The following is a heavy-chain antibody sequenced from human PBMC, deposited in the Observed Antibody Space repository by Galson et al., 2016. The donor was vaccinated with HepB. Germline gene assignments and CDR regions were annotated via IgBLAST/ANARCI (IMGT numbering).Heavy chain of an antibody. Sequence: SLRLSCAAPGFTVSSNYMSWVRQAPGKGLEWVSIIYSGGSTYYADSVKGRFTISRHNSNNTPHLQMNTLRPEDTAVYYCASARRAASGGDAFDIWGQGTMVIVSS. J-gene: IGHJ3*02. CDR2: IYSGGST. CDR1: GFTVSSNY. CDR3: ASARRAASGGDAFDI. V-gene: IGHV3-53*04. D-gene: IGHD3-16*01.